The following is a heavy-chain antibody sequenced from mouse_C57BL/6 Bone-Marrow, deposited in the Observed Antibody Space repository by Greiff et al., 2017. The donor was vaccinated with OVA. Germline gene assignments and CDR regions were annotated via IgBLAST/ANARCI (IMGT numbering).Heavy chain of an antibody. CDR3: ARHPSYYYGSSPYAMDY. V-gene: IGHV5-2*01. J-gene: IGHJ4*01. Sequence: EVQLVESGGGLVQPGESLKLSCESNEYEFPSHDMSWVRKTPEKRLELVAAINSDGGSTYYPDTMERRFIISRDNTKKTLYLQMSSLRSEDTALYYCARHPSYYYGSSPYAMDYWGQGTSVTVSS. CDR1: EYEFPSHD. D-gene: IGHD1-1*01. CDR2: INSDGGST.